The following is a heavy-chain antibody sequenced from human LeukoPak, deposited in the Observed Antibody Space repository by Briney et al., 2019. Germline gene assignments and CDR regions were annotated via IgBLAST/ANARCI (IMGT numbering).Heavy chain of an antibody. CDR1: GFAFSKLA. CDR2: ISGSGSST. CDR3: ATVIPRYSGSSVGAFDI. J-gene: IGHJ3*02. V-gene: IGHV3-23*01. D-gene: IGHD1-26*01. Sequence: PGGSLRLSCAASGFAFSKLAMGWVRQAPGKGLEWVSSISGSGSSTYYADSVRGRFTTSRDNSKNTLYLEMNSLRVEDTAVYYCATVIPRYSGSSVGAFDIWGQGTMVIVSS.